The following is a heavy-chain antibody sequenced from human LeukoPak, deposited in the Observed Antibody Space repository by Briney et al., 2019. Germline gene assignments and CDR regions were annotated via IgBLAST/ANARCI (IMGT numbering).Heavy chain of an antibody. V-gene: IGHV3-23*01. CDR1: GFTFNTYA. J-gene: IGHJ4*02. CDR2: ISGSGRDT. CDR3: ASRAAYRNFDY. D-gene: IGHD2-15*01. Sequence: PGGSLRLSCVASGFTFNTYAMSWVRQAPGKGLEWVAAISGSGRDTNYADSVKGRFTISRDNSKNTLYLQMNSLRAEDTAIYYCASRAAYRNFDYWGQGTLVTVSS.